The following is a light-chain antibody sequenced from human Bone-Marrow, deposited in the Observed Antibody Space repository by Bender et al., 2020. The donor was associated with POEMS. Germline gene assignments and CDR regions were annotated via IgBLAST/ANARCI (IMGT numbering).Light chain of an antibody. CDR2: SSH. CDR1: SSNIGAHA. CDR3: AAWDDSLMGVV. V-gene: IGLV1-44*01. J-gene: IGLJ2*01. Sequence: QSVLTQPPSASGTPGQRVTISCSGGSSNIGAHAVNWYQHLPGTAPKLLIYSSHRRPSEVPDRFSGSRSGTSASLAISGLQSEDEADYYCAAWDDSLMGVVFGGGTRLTVL.